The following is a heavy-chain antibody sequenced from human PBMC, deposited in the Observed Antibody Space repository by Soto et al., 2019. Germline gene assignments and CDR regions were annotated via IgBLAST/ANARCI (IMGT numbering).Heavy chain of an antibody. D-gene: IGHD2-15*01. CDR2: IIPIFGTA. J-gene: IGHJ4*02. CDR1: GGTFSSYA. Sequence: SVKVSCKASGGTFSSYAISWVRQAPGQGLEWMGGIIPIFGTANYAQKFQGRVTITADESTSTAYMELSSLRSEDTAVYYCASGRYCSGGSCSPEYYFDYWGQGTLVTVSS. V-gene: IGHV1-69*13. CDR3: ASGRYCSGGSCSPEYYFDY.